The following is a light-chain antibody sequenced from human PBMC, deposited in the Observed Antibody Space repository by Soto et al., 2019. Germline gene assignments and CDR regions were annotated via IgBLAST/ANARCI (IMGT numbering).Light chain of an antibody. CDR3: QQYGSS. V-gene: IGKV3-20*01. J-gene: IGKJ5*01. Sequence: IVLTQSPGTLSLYPGERATLSCRASQSVSSSYLAWYQQKPGQAPRLLIYGASSRATGIPDRFSGSGSGTDFTLTISRLEPEDFAVYYCQQYGSSFGQGRRLEI. CDR2: GAS. CDR1: QSVSSSY.